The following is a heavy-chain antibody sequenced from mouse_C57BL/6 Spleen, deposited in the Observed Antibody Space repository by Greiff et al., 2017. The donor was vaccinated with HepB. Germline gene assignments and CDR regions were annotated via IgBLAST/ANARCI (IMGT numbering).Heavy chain of an antibody. V-gene: IGHV5-4*01. CDR3: ARDILDY. CDR1: GFTFSSYA. CDR2: ISDGGSYT. Sequence: EVKLEESGGGLVKPGGSLKLSCAASGFTFSSYAMSWVRQTPEKRLEWVATISDGGSYTYYPDNVKGRFTISRDNAKNNLYLQMSHLKSEDTAMYYCARDILDYWGQGTTLTVSS. J-gene: IGHJ2*01.